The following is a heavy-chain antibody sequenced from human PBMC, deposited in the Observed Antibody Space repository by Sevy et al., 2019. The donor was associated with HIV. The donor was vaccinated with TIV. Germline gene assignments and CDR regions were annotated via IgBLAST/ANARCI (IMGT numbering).Heavy chain of an antibody. Sequence: GESLKISCKGSGYTFTRYRIGWVRQMAGKGLEWMGIIHPGDSNTGYSPSFQGQVTISADKSISTAYLQWSSLKASDTAMYYCAIVRGITVVQGAFDYWGQGTLVTVSS. CDR3: AIVRGITVVQGAFDY. CDR2: IHPGDSNT. J-gene: IGHJ4*02. D-gene: IGHD3-10*01. CDR1: GYTFTRYR. V-gene: IGHV5-51*01.